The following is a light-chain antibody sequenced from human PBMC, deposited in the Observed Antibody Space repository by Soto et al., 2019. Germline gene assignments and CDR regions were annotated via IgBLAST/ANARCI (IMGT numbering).Light chain of an antibody. V-gene: IGLV1-51*01. CDR1: SSNIGNNY. J-gene: IGLJ2*01. Sequence: QSALTQPPSVSAAPGQKVTISCSGSSSNIGNNYVSWYQQLPGTAPKLLIYDNNKRPSGIPDRFSGSKSGTSATLGITGLQTGDVADYYCGTWDSSLSAGVFGGGTKLTVL. CDR2: DNN. CDR3: GTWDSSLSAGV.